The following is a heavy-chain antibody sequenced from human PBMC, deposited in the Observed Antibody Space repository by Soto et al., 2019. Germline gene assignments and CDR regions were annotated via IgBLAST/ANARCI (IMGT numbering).Heavy chain of an antibody. Sequence: QVHLVQSGAEVQKPGASVKISCQASGYVFTTSAIHWVRQAAGQRLEWLGSINPATGDTKYSQDFRGRVTFTLDTAATTAYMALTSLTSHDTAVYYCARAAGRSKLLPYYFDPWGQGTLVTVSS. D-gene: IGHD3-22*01. CDR1: GYVFTTSA. CDR2: INPATGDT. J-gene: IGHJ5*02. V-gene: IGHV1-3*01. CDR3: ARAAGRSKLLPYYFDP.